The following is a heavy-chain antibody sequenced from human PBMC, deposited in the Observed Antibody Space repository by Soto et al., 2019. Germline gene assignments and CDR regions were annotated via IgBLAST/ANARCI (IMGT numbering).Heavy chain of an antibody. CDR3: AREVSAYYDILTGYPSYNWFDP. J-gene: IGHJ5*02. Sequence: ASVKVSCKASGYTFTGYYMHWVRQAPGQGLERMGWINPNSGGTNYAQKFQGWVTMTRDTSISTAYMELSRLRSDDTAVYYCAREVSAYYDILTGYPSYNWFDPWGQGTLVTVS. V-gene: IGHV1-2*04. CDR2: INPNSGGT. D-gene: IGHD3-9*01. CDR1: GYTFTGYY.